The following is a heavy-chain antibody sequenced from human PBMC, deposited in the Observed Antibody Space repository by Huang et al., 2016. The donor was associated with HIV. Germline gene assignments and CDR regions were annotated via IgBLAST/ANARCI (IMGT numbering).Heavy chain of an antibody. Sequence: QVQLQESGQGLVKPSDTLSLTCIVSGDYVDSSYSYWGWVRQPPGKGLEWMESIYSNANTYYNTYHKSRITISVETSKNHFSLNLKTVSAADTAVYYCSRGPSTPATELWGQGTMVTVSS. CDR1: GDYVDSSYSY. J-gene: IGHJ3*01. D-gene: IGHD1-1*01. V-gene: IGHV4-39*02. CDR2: IYSNANT. CDR3: SRGPSTPATEL.